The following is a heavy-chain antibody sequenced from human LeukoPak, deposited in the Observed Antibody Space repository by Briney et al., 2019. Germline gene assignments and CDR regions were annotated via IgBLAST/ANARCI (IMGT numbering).Heavy chain of an antibody. Sequence: PGGSLRLSCAASGFTFSSYAMSWVRQAPGKGLEWVSAIRNSGGGTYYADSVKGRFTISRDNSKNTLYLQMNSLRAEDTAVYYCAAQMATIDYYFYYMDVWGKGTTVTVSS. CDR2: IRNSGGGT. V-gene: IGHV3-23*01. CDR3: AAQMATIDYYFYYMDV. CDR1: GFTFSSYA. D-gene: IGHD5-24*01. J-gene: IGHJ6*03.